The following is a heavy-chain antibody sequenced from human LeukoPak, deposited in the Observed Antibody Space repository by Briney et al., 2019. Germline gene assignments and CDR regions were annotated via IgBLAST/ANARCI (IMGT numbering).Heavy chain of an antibody. Sequence: GGSLRLSCAASGFIFSSYEMSWVRQAPGKGLEWVSATSGSGGSTYYADSVKGRFTISRDNSKNTLHLQMNSLRAEDTAVYYCVRIIYFDYWGQGTLVTVSS. D-gene: IGHD1-14*01. J-gene: IGHJ4*02. CDR3: VRIIYFDY. CDR2: TSGSGGST. V-gene: IGHV3-23*01. CDR1: GFIFSSYE.